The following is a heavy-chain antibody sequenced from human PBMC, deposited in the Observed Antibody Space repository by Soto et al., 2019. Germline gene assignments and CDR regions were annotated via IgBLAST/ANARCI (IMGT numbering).Heavy chain of an antibody. CDR1: GDSVSTNTAA. CDR2: TYYRSQWYN. J-gene: IGHJ4*02. CDR3: ARATGWAGSKYYFDH. D-gene: IGHD3-9*01. Sequence: PSQTLSLTCAISGDSVSTNTAAWNWIRQSPSRGLEWLGRTYYRSQWYNDYAASVKSRIAINPDTSKNQYSLQMTSVTPEDTAVYYCARATGWAGSKYYFDHWGQGTQVTVSS. V-gene: IGHV6-1*01.